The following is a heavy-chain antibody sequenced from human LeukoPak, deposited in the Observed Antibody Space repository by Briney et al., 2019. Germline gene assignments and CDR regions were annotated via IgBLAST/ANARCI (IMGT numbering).Heavy chain of an antibody. CDR2: ISGYNGNT. J-gene: IGHJ4*02. Sequence: ASVKVSCKASGYTFTSYGISWVRQAPGQGLEWMGWISGYNGNTNYAQKFQGRVTITADESTSTAYMELSSLRSEDTAVYYCARSHYGDYKFDYWGQGTLVTVSS. CDR1: GYTFTSYG. D-gene: IGHD4-17*01. V-gene: IGHV1-18*01. CDR3: ARSHYGDYKFDY.